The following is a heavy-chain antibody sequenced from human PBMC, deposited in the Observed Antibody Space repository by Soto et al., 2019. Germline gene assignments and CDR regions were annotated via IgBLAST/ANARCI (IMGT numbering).Heavy chain of an antibody. CDR1: GYTFTSYA. V-gene: IGHV1-18*01. J-gene: IGHJ3*02. CDR3: ARAEDHGDFVDAFDI. CDR2: ISLYSGNT. D-gene: IGHD4-17*01. Sequence: QVQLVQSGAEVKKPGASVKVSCKASGYTFTSYAISWVRQAPGQGLEWMGWISLYSGNTNYAQKLQGRFTMTTDASTSTAYMELKSLRSDDTALYHCARAEDHGDFVDAFDIWGQGTMVTVSS.